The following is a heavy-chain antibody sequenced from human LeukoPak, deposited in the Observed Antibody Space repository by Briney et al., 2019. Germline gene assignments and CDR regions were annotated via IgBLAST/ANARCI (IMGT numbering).Heavy chain of an antibody. CDR1: GYTFTSYA. CDR2: INAGNGNT. Sequence: GASVTVSCTASGYTFTSYAMHWVRQAPGQRLEWMGWINAGNGNTKYSQKFQGRVTITRDTSAYTAYMELRSLSSADTAIYFCARAPYDFLTGFSLNWFDPWGQGTLVTVSS. J-gene: IGHJ5*02. V-gene: IGHV1-3*01. CDR3: ARAPYDFLTGFSLNWFDP. D-gene: IGHD3-9*01.